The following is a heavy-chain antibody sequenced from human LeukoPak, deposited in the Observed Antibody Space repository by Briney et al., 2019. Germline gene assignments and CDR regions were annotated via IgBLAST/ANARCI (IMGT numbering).Heavy chain of an antibody. D-gene: IGHD4-17*01. J-gene: IGHJ4*02. CDR3: ARDFGDHRIDY. CDR1: GVSISGSNYY. Sequence: PSETLSLTCTVSGVSISGSNYYWGWVRQSPEKGLEWIGSIIYSGTTHYDPSLRSRVTISVDTSKSQFSLRLTSVTAADTAVYYCARDFGDHRIDYWGQGTLVTVSS. V-gene: IGHV4-39*01. CDR2: IIYSGTT.